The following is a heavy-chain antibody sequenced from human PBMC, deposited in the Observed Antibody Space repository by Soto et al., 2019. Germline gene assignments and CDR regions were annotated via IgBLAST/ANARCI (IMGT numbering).Heavy chain of an antibody. J-gene: IGHJ2*01. CDR2: ISYDGSNK. V-gene: IGHV3-30-3*01. CDR3: ARPLWRDDYNWGYFDL. D-gene: IGHD4-4*01. CDR1: GFTFSSYA. Sequence: QVQLVESGGGVVQPGRSLRLSCAASGFTFSSYAMHWVRQAPGKGLEWVAVISYDGSNKYYAESVKGRCTISRDNSKNTLYLQMNSLRAEDTAVYYCARPLWRDDYNWGYFDLWGRGTLVTVSS.